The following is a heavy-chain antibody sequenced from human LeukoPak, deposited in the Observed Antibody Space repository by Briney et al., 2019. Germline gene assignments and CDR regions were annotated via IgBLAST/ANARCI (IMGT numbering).Heavy chain of an antibody. Sequence: ASVKVSCKASGYTFTSYGISWVRQAPGQGLEWMGWISVYNGNTNYAQKFQGRVTMTRNTSISTAYMELSSLRSEDTAVYYCARTYGSGSSYYYYYYMDVWGKGTTVTISS. CDR3: ARTYGSGSSYYYYYYMDV. D-gene: IGHD3-10*01. CDR1: GYTFTSYG. CDR2: ISVYNGNT. J-gene: IGHJ6*03. V-gene: IGHV1-18*01.